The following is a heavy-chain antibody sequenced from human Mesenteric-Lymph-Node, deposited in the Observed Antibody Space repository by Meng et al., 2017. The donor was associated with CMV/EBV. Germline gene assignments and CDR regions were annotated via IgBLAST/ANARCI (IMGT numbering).Heavy chain of an antibody. Sequence: GGSLRLSCVGSGFIFGDYYMSWVRQAPGKGLEWVSAISAGGGSTHYADSVKGRFTISRDNSKNTLYLQMMSLRAEDTAVYYCANQEHGSGWYRGAFDMWGQGTMVTVSS. CDR3: ANQEHGSGWYRGAFDM. J-gene: IGHJ3*02. CDR2: ISAGGGST. D-gene: IGHD6-19*01. CDR1: GFIFGDYY. V-gene: IGHV3-23*01.